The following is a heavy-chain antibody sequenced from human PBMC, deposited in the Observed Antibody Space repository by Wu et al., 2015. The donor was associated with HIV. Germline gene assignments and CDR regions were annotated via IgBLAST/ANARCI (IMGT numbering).Heavy chain of an antibody. CDR3: ARDGGGDYYDSSGYDRPFDY. D-gene: IGHD3-22*01. J-gene: IGHJ4*02. V-gene: IGHV1-69*12. CDR2: IIPIFGTA. CDR1: GGTFSSYA. Sequence: QVQLVQSGAEVKKPGSSVKVSCKASGGTFSSYAISWVRQAPGQGLEWMGGIIPIFGTANYAQKFQGRVTITADESTSTAYMELSSLRSEDTAVYYCARDGGGDYYDSSGYDRPFDYWGQGTLVTVSS.